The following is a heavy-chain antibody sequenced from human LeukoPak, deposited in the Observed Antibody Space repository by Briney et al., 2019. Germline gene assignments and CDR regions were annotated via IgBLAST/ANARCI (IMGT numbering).Heavy chain of an antibody. D-gene: IGHD1-26*01. CDR1: GFIFSSYG. Sequence: GWSLTLSCAASGFIFSSYGMNWVRQAPGKGLEWVSFISSSGSTIYYADSVKGRFTISRDNAKNSLYLQMNSLRAEDTAVYDCARGSVSGSSFDYWGQGTLVTVSS. J-gene: IGHJ4*02. CDR3: ARGSVSGSSFDY. V-gene: IGHV3-48*03. CDR2: ISSSGSTI.